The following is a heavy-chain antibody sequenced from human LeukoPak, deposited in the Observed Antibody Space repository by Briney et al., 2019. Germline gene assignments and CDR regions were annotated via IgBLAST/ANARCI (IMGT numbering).Heavy chain of an antibody. CDR2: IIPIFGTA. J-gene: IGHJ6*03. CDR1: GGTFSSYA. CDR3: ARWRPDIVVVPAAESYYYYMDV. D-gene: IGHD2-2*01. V-gene: IGHV1-69*13. Sequence: ASVKDSCKASGGTFSSYAISWVRQAPGQGLEWMGGIIPIFGTANYAQKFQGRVTITADESTSTAYMELSSLRSEDTAVYYCARWRPDIVVVPAAESYYYYMDVWGKGTTVTVSS.